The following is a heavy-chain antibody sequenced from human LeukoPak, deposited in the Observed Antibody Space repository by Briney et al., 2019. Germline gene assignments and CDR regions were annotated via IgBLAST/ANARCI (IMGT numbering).Heavy chain of an antibody. CDR1: GYTFTSYY. V-gene: IGHV1-46*01. CDR2: INPSGGST. Sequence: ASVNVSCKASGYTFTSYYRHWVRQAPGQGLEWMGIINPSGGSTSYAQKFQGRVTMTRDTSTSTVYMELSSLRSEDTAVYYCARSGDTAMVTVGWFDPWGQGTLVTASS. J-gene: IGHJ5*02. CDR3: ARSGDTAMVTVGWFDP. D-gene: IGHD5-18*01.